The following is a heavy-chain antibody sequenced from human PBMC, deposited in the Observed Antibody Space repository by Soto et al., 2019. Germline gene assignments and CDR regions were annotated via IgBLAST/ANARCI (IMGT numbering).Heavy chain of an antibody. J-gene: IGHJ3*01. CDR1: GFMVSSYG. D-gene: IGHD1-1*01. CDR3: AKKYNDLVIGAFDV. Sequence: PXGSLRLSCAASGFMVSSYGIHWVRQAPGRGLEWVAVISYGGTYKYYADSVKGRFTLSRDNSENTVSLQMNSLRPEDTAVYYCAKKYNDLVIGAFDVWGPGAMVTVSS. CDR2: ISYGGTYK. V-gene: IGHV3-30*18.